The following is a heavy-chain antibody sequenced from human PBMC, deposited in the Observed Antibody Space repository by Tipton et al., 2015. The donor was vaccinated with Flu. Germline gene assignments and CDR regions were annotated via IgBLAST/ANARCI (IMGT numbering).Heavy chain of an antibody. J-gene: IGHJ3*02. CDR2: IYHSGSA. CDR3: ARTNAFDI. Sequence: TLSLTCTVSGGSISSYYWNWVRQPPGKGLEWIAYIYHSGSAGYNPSLKSRVTISLDTSKNQFSLKLTSVTAADTAVYYCARTNAFDIWGPGTLVTVSS. V-gene: IGHV4-59*01. CDR1: GGSISSYY.